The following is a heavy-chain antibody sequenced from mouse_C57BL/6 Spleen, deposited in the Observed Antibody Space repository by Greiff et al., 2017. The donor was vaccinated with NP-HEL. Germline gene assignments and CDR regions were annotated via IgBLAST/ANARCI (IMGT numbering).Heavy chain of an antibody. V-gene: IGHV5-17*01. CDR3: ARTLDSSGAWFAY. CDR1: GFTFSDYG. CDR2: ISSGSSTI. D-gene: IGHD3-2*02. J-gene: IGHJ3*01. Sequence: EVKLMESGGGLVKPGGSLKLSCAASGFTFSDYGMHWVRQAPEKGLEWVAYISSGSSTIYYADTVKGRFTISRDNAKNTLFLQMTSLRSEDTAMYYCARTLDSSGAWFAYWGQGTLVTVSA.